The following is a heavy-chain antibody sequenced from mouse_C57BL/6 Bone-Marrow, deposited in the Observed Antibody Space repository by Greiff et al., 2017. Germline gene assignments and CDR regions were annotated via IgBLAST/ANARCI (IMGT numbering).Heavy chain of an antibody. V-gene: IGHV5-15*01. J-gene: IGHJ1*03. CDR2: ISNLAYSI. CDR3: ARLRVRLYWYFDV. CDR1: GFTFSDYG. Sequence: EVQLQESGGGLVQPGGSLKLSCAASGFTFSDYGMAWVRQAPRKGPEWVAFISNLAYSIYYADTVTGRFTISRENTKNTLYLEMSSLRSEDTAMYYCARLRVRLYWYFDVWGTGTTVTVSS. D-gene: IGHD2-5*01.